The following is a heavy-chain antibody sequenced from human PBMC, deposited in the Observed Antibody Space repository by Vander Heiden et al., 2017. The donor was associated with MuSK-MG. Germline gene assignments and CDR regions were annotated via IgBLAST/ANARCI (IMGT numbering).Heavy chain of an antibody. CDR3: VCGWGVVVTY. Sequence: QVQLQESGPGLVKPSQTLSLTCTVSGGSISSGSYYWSWIRQPAGKGLEWIGRIYTSGSTNYNPSLKSRVTISVDTSKNQFSLKLSSVTAADTAVYYCVCGWGVVVTYWGQGTLVTVSS. V-gene: IGHV4-61*02. CDR2: IYTSGST. D-gene: IGHD3-22*01. J-gene: IGHJ4*02. CDR1: GGSISSGSYY.